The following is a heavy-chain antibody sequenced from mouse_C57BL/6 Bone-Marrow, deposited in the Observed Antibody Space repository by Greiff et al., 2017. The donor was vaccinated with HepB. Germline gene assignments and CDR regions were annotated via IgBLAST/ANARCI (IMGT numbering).Heavy chain of an antibody. V-gene: IGHV10-1*01. CDR1: GFSFNTYA. J-gene: IGHJ4*01. D-gene: IGHD2-3*01. Sequence: EVKLMESGGGLVQPKGSLKLSCAASGFSFNTYAMNWVRQAPGKGLEWVARIRSKSNNYATYYADSVKDRFTISRDDSESMLYLQMNNLKTEDTAMYYCVTPHDGYYPPYAMDYWGQGTSVTVSS. CDR3: VTPHDGYYPPYAMDY. CDR2: IRSKSNNYAT.